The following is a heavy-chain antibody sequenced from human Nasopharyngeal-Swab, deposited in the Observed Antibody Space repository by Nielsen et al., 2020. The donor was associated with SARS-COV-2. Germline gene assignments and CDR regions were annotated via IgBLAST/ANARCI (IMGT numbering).Heavy chain of an antibody. Sequence: WIRQPAGKGLEWVSHISSAGTTIYYADSVKGRFTISRDNAENSLYLQMSSLRADDTGIYYCARGLWYGPNWFDPWGQGTLVTVSS. CDR2: ISSAGTTI. J-gene: IGHJ5*02. V-gene: IGHV3-11*01. D-gene: IGHD3-10*01. CDR3: ARGLWYGPNWFDP.